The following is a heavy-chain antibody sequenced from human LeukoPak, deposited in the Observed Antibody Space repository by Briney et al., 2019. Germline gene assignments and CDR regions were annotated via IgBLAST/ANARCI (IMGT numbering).Heavy chain of an antibody. CDR2: INHSGST. D-gene: IGHD2-2*02. Sequence: SETLALTCAVYGGSFSGYYWRWIRQPPGKGLEWIGEINHSGSTNYNPSLQSRVTISVDTAKNQFSLKLSSVTAADTAVYYCASRSIAYCSSTSCYKAHYYYYGMDVWGQGTTVTVSS. J-gene: IGHJ6*02. CDR3: ASRSIAYCSSTSCYKAHYYYYGMDV. V-gene: IGHV4-34*01. CDR1: GGSFSGYY.